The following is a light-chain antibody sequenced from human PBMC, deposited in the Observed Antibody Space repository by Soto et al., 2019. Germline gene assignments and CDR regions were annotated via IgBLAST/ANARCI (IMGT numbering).Light chain of an antibody. V-gene: IGKV1-6*01. Sequence: AIQMTQSPSSLSASLGDRVTITCRASQGIRNDLGWYQQKPGKAPRLLIYAASSLQSGVPSKFSGSGSGTDFTLTISSLQPEDFATYYCLQDYSYPWTFGQGIKVEI. CDR1: QGIRND. CDR3: LQDYSYPWT. J-gene: IGKJ1*01. CDR2: AAS.